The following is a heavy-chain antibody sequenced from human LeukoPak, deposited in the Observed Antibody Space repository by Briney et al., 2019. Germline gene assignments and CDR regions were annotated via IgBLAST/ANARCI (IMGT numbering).Heavy chain of an antibody. V-gene: IGHV1-18*01. D-gene: IGHD3-22*01. Sequence: ASVKVSCKASGYTFTSYGISWVRQAPGQGLEWMGWISAYNGNTNYAQKLQGRVTMTTDTSTSTAYMELRSLRSDDTAVYYCASREMGNSGVYYKFDYGGQGPLVTVSS. CDR1: GYTFTSYG. CDR3: ASREMGNSGVYYKFDY. J-gene: IGHJ4*02. CDR2: ISAYNGNT.